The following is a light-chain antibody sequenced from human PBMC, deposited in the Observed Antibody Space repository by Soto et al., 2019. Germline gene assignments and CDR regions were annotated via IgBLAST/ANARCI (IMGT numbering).Light chain of an antibody. V-gene: IGKV1-5*03. J-gene: IGKJ1*01. CDR3: QQYNSYSPT. CDR1: QSISTW. CDR2: KAS. Sequence: DIQMTQSPSTLSASVGDRVTITCRASQSISTWLAWYQQEPGKAPKLLIHKASSLQSGVPSRLSGSGSATDFTLTISSLHPDDFATYYCQQYNSYSPTFGQGTRVEIK.